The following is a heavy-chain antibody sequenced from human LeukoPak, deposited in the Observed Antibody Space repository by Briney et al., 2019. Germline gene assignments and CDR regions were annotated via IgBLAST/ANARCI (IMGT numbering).Heavy chain of an antibody. D-gene: IGHD2-2*01. Sequence: GASVKVSCKASGGTFSSYAISWVRQAPGQGLEWMGGIIPIFGTANYAQKFQGRVTITADESTSTAYMELSSLRSEDTAVYYCARDSRYCSSTSCYRDAFDIWGQGTMVTVSS. J-gene: IGHJ3*02. CDR1: GGTFSSYA. V-gene: IGHV1-69*13. CDR3: ARDSRYCSSTSCYRDAFDI. CDR2: IIPIFGTA.